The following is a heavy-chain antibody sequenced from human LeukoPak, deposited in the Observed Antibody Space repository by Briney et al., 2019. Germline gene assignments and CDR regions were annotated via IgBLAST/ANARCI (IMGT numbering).Heavy chain of an antibody. V-gene: IGHV4-39*07. Sequence: SETLSLTCTVSGGSISSNTYYWGWIRQPPGKGLEWIGSIYYSGSTYYNPSLKSRVTISVDTSKNQFSLKLSSVTAADTAVYYCARSTPYYDILTGYYNQHSYYYYYMDVWGKGTTVTISS. CDR3: ARSTPYYDILTGYYNQHSYYYYYMDV. J-gene: IGHJ6*03. D-gene: IGHD3-9*01. CDR1: GGSISSNTYY. CDR2: IYYSGST.